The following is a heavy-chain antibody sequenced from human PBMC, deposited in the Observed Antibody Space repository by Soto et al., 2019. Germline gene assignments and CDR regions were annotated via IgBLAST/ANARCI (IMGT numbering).Heavy chain of an antibody. CDR1: EFIFSTYW. J-gene: IGHJ3*02. CDR2: IKQDGGEK. CDR3: ATERSCTTTTCWRGMAFDI. D-gene: IGHD2-2*01. Sequence: EVQVVESGGGLVQPGGSLRLSCTASEFIFSTYWMSWVRQAPGKGLEWVATIKQDGGEKLDMDSVKGRFTISRDNAKNSVFLQMDSLRAEDTAVYFCATERSCTTTTCWRGMAFDIRGQGTMVTVSS. V-gene: IGHV3-7*01.